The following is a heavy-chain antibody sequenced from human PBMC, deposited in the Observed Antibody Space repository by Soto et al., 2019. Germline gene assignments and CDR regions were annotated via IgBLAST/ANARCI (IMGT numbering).Heavy chain of an antibody. CDR2: IGTGGDT. V-gene: IGHV3-13*01. CDR3: VRGGLQRRGLDVFYV. CDR1: RNYD. Sequence: RNYDMYWVRQVTGEGLEWVSGIGTGGDTHYSGSVKGRFTISRENAQNSLFLQMDSLRAGDTAVYYCVRGGLQRRGLDVFYVWGPGTMVTVSS. J-gene: IGHJ3*01. D-gene: IGHD1-1*01.